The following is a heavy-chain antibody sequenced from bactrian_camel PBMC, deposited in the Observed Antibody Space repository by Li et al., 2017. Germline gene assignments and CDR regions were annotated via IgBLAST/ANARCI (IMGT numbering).Heavy chain of an antibody. V-gene: IGHV3S42*01. CDR1: GYTYSSYC. CDR3: AAEGLEAYCGGCGPVEFNY. Sequence: DVQLVESGGGLVQPGGSLGLSCAASGYTYSSYCMGWFRQAPGKGREGLAVIFTRRGDAMYADSVEGRFTISQDKAKNTAYLEMRDLRPEDTAMYYCAAEGLEAYCGGCGPVEFNYRGRGTQVTVS. CDR2: IFTRRGDA. J-gene: IGHJ4*01. D-gene: IGHD5*01.